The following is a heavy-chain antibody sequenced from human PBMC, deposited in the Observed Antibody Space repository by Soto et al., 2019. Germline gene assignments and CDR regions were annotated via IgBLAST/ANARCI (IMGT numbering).Heavy chain of an antibody. V-gene: IGHV4-38-2*02. CDR3: ARQDRVVAEGRWFDP. CDR1: GYSISSGYH. Sequence: SETLSLTCTVSGYSISSGYHWAWIRQPPGKGLEWLGSVHYSGNTYYNPSLKSRLTISVDKSKNQFSLNLSSVTAADTAVYYCARQDRVVAEGRWFDPWGQGTLVTVSS. D-gene: IGHD2-15*01. CDR2: VHYSGNT. J-gene: IGHJ5*02.